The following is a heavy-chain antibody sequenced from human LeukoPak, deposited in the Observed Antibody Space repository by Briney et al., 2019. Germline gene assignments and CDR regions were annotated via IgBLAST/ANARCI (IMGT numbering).Heavy chain of an antibody. CDR3: ITPLPYSAQ. J-gene: IGHJ4*02. D-gene: IGHD2-21*01. Sequence: PGGSLRLSCAVSGLTLSNVWMNWVRQAPGKGLEWVGRIKPKTDGETTEYAAPVKGRFSISRDDSKNMLYLQMNSLKTEDTAVHYCITPLPYSAQGGQGTLVTVSS. CDR1: GLTLSNVW. V-gene: IGHV3-15*07. CDR2: IKPKTDGETT.